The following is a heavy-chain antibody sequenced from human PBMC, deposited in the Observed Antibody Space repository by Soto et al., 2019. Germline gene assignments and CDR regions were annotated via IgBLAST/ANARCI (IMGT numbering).Heavy chain of an antibody. D-gene: IGHD2-15*01. CDR3: ARDRYCSGGSCYYDAFDI. CDR2: IYYSGST. V-gene: IGHV4-59*01. J-gene: IGHJ3*02. Sequence: SETLSLTCTVSGGSISSYYWSWIRQPPGKGLEWIGYIYYSGSTNYNPSLKSRVTISVDTSKNQFSLKLSSVTAADTAVYYCARDRYCSGGSCYYDAFDIWGQGTLVTVSS. CDR1: GGSISSYY.